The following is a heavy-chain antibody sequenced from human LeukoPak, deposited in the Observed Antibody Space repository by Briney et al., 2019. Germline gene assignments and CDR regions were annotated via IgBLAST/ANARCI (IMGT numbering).Heavy chain of an antibody. V-gene: IGHV3-23*01. CDR1: GFTFRSYG. CDR3: ATSPDIEASGTLYYLDF. Sequence: GGSLRLSCAASGFTFRSYGMSWVRQAPGKGPEWVSSISGSGGYTYYADSVQGRFTISRDNSKNTLSLQLNSLRAEDAAIYYCATSPDIEASGTLYYLDFWGQGTLVSVSS. J-gene: IGHJ4*02. D-gene: IGHD1-14*01. CDR2: ISGSGGYT.